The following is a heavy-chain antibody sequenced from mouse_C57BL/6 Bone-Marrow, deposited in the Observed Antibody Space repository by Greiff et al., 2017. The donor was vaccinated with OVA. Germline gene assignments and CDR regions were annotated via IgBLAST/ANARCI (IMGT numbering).Heavy chain of an antibody. CDR2: IYPGSGST. J-gene: IGHJ2*01. CDR3: ARGGPNSNYFDY. Sequence: QVQLQQPGAELVKPGASVKMSCKASGYTFTSYWITWVKQRPGQGLEWIGDIYPGSGSTNYNEKFKSKATLTVDTSSSTAYMQLSSLTSEDSAVYYCARGGPNSNYFDYWGQGTTLTVSS. V-gene: IGHV1-55*01. CDR1: GYTFTSYW. D-gene: IGHD2-5*01.